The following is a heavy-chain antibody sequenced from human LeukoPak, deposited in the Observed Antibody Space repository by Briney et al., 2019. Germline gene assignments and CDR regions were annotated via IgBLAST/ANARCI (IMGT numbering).Heavy chain of an antibody. J-gene: IGHJ6*02. Sequence: GASVKVSCMASGGTFSSYAISWVRQAPGQGLEWMGRIIPILGIANYAQKFQGRVTITADKSTSTAYMELSSLRSEDTAVYYCARGNTMVRRYGMDVWGQGTTVTVSS. CDR1: GGTFSSYA. V-gene: IGHV1-69*04. D-gene: IGHD3-10*01. CDR2: IIPILGIA. CDR3: ARGNTMVRRYGMDV.